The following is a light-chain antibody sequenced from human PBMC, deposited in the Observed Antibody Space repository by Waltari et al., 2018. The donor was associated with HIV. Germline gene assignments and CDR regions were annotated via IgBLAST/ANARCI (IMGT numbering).Light chain of an antibody. Sequence: EIVMTQSPATLSVSPGERANLSCRASQSVSSNLAWYQHKPGQAPRLFIYGASTRATGIPARFSGSGSGTDFTLTISSLQSEDFAVYYCQQYSNWPRTFGQGTKVEIK. CDR3: QQYSNWPRT. V-gene: IGKV3-15*01. CDR2: GAS. CDR1: QSVSSN. J-gene: IGKJ1*01.